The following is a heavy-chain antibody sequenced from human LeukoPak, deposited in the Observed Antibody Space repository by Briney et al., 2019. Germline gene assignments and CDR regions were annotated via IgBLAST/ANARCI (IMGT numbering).Heavy chain of an antibody. V-gene: IGHV3-23*01. CDR1: GFTFSSYS. CDR2: ISGSGGST. D-gene: IGHD2-8*01. Sequence: GGSLRLSCAASGFTFSSYSMSWVRQAPGKGLEWVSAISGSGGSTYYADSVKGRFTISRDNSKNTLYLQMNSLRAEDTAVYYCAKDPSMEYGNYFDYWGQGTLVTVSS. CDR3: AKDPSMEYGNYFDY. J-gene: IGHJ4*02.